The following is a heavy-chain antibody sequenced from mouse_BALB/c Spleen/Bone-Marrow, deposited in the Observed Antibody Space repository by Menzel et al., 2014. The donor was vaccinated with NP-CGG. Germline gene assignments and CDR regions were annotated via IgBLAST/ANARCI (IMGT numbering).Heavy chain of an antibody. CDR1: GFTFSSYT. CDR2: ITSGGGYT. Sequence: EVHLVESGGGLVKPGGSLKLSCAASGFTFSSYTMSWVRQTPEKRLEWVATITSGGGYTCYPDSVKGRFTISRDNAKSTLYLQMSSLKSEDTAMYYCTRDLYDGYSYYAMDYWGQGTPVTVSS. CDR3: TRDLYDGYSYYAMDY. J-gene: IGHJ4*01. D-gene: IGHD2-3*01. V-gene: IGHV5-6-4*01.